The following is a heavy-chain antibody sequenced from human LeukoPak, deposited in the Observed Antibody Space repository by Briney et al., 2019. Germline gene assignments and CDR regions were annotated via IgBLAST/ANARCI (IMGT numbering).Heavy chain of an antibody. Sequence: PGGSLRLSCAASGFTFSSYGMHWVRQAPGKGLEWVAVIWYDGSNKNYADSVKGRFTISRDNSKNTLYLQMNSLIAEDTAVYYCARVADYSNSAHADYWGQGTLVTVSS. CDR3: ARVADYSNSAHADY. CDR2: IWYDGSNK. J-gene: IGHJ4*01. CDR1: GFTFSSYG. V-gene: IGHV3-33*01. D-gene: IGHD4-11*01.